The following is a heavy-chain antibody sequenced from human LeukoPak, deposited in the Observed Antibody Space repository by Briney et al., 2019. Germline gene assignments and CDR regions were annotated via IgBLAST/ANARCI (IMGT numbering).Heavy chain of an antibody. V-gene: IGHV3-30*02. Sequence: GGSLRLSCAASGFTFSSYGMHWVRQAPGKGLEWVAFIRYDGSNKYYADSVKGRFTISRDNSKNTLYLQMNSLGAEDTAVYYCANTLGPHRDYWGQGTLVTVSS. J-gene: IGHJ4*02. D-gene: IGHD1-26*01. CDR3: ANTLGPHRDY. CDR1: GFTFSSYG. CDR2: IRYDGSNK.